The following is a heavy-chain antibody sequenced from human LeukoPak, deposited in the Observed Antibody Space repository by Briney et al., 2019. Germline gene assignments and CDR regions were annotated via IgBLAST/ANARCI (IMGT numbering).Heavy chain of an antibody. J-gene: IGHJ3*02. Sequence: GGSPRLSCAASGFTFDDYGMNWVRQAPGKGLEWVSSITWNGDNTRYADSVKGRFTISRDNAKNSLFLQMNSLRAEDTAFYYCARAPHAFDIWGQGTMVTVSS. CDR1: GFTFDDYG. V-gene: IGHV3-20*04. CDR2: ITWNGDNT. CDR3: ARAPHAFDI.